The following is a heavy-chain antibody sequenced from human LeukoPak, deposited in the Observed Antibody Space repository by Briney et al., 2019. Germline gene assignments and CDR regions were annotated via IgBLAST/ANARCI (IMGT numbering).Heavy chain of an antibody. D-gene: IGHD4-17*01. J-gene: IGHJ3*02. CDR2: ISSSSSYT. CDR1: GFTFSDYY. Sequence: GGSLRLSCAASGFTFSDYYMSWIRQAPGKGLEWVSYISSSSSYTNYADSVKGRFTISRDNAKNSLYLQMNSLRAEDTAVYYCARGTVGWDYGEFRDAFDIWGRGTMVTVSS. V-gene: IGHV3-11*05. CDR3: ARGTVGWDYGEFRDAFDI.